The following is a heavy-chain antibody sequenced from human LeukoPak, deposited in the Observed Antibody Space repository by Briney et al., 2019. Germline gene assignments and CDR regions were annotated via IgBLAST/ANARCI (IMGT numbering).Heavy chain of an antibody. D-gene: IGHD6-13*01. CDR1: GYTFTGYY. V-gene: IGHV1-46*01. J-gene: IGHJ4*02. Sequence: GASVKVSCKASGYTFTGYYMHWVRQAPGQGLEWMGIINPSGGSTSYAQKFQGRVTMTRDTSTSTVYMELSSLRSEDTAVYYCARDNTEEGSSSWYDYWGQGTLVTVSS. CDR2: INPSGGST. CDR3: ARDNTEEGSSSWYDY.